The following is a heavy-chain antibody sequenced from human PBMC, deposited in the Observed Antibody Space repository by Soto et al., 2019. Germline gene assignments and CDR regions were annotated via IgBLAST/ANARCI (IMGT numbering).Heavy chain of an antibody. CDR1: GFTFSSYA. CDR3: AKGKRGYYGSGSYNWFDP. V-gene: IGHV3-23*01. D-gene: IGHD3-10*01. J-gene: IGHJ5*02. Sequence: PGGSLSLPCAASGFTFSSYAMSWVRQAPGKGLEWVSAISGSGGSTYYADSVKGRFTISRDNSKNTLYLQMNSLRAEDTAVYYCAKGKRGYYGSGSYNWFDPWGQGTLVTVSS. CDR2: ISGSGGST.